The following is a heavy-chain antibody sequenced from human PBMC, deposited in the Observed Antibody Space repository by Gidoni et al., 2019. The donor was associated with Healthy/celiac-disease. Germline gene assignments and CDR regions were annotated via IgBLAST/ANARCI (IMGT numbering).Heavy chain of an antibody. D-gene: IGHD3-22*01. V-gene: IGHV1-69*01. CDR3: ASSPYDSSGYYALSPFDY. J-gene: IGHJ4*02. CDR2: IISIFGTA. CDR1: GGTFSSYL. Sequence: VQLVQSVAAVKKLGSSVMFSFKASGGTFSSYLISWVRKAPGQGLEWMGGIISIFGTASYAQKFQGRVTITADESTSTAYMELSSLRSEDTAVYYCASSPYDSSGYYALSPFDYWGQGTLVTVSS.